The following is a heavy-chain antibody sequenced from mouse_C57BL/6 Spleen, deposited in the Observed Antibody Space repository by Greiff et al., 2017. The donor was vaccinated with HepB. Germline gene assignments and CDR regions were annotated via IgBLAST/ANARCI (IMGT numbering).Heavy chain of an antibody. CDR1: GYTFTDYY. V-gene: IGHV1-76*01. J-gene: IGHJ4*01. Sequence: LQESGAELVRPGASVKLSCKASGYTFTDYYINWVKQRPGQGLEWIARIYPGSGNTYYNEKFKGKATLTAEKSSSTAYMQLSSLTSEDSAVYFCARSGIHYAMDYWGQGTSVTVSS. CDR3: ARSGIHYAMDY. D-gene: IGHD4-1*01. CDR2: IYPGSGNT.